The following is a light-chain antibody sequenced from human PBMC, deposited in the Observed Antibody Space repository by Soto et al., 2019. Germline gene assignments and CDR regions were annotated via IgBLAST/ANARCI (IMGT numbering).Light chain of an antibody. CDR2: EVS. CDR1: SSDIGAYIY. Sequence: QSALTQPPSASWSPGQSVTISCTGTSSDIGAYIYVSWYQQHPGKAPKLMISEVSRRPSGVPERFSGSKSGNTASLTVSGLQADDEAHYYCSSYAGSNNFVFGTGTKLTVL. J-gene: IGLJ1*01. CDR3: SSYAGSNNFV. V-gene: IGLV2-8*01.